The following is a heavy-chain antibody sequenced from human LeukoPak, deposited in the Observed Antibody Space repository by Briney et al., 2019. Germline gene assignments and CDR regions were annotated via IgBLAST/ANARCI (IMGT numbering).Heavy chain of an antibody. V-gene: IGHV4-39*07. CDR1: GGSISSSSYY. Sequence: PSETLSLTCTVSGGSISSSSYYWGCIRQPPGKGLEWIGSIYYSGSTYYNPSLKSRVTISVDTSKNQFSLKLSSVTAADTAVYYCARDSDDIVVVPAAGARANWFDPWGQGTLVTVSS. CDR2: IYYSGST. D-gene: IGHD2-2*01. CDR3: ARDSDDIVVVPAAGARANWFDP. J-gene: IGHJ5*02.